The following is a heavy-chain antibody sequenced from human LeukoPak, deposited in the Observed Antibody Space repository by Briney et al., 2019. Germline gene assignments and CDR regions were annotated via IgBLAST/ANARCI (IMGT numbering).Heavy chain of an antibody. CDR3: ARVSSPRLWFGELLAFDY. CDR2: IYSGGST. D-gene: IGHD3-10*01. J-gene: IGHJ4*02. CDR1: GFTFSDYY. V-gene: IGHV3-53*01. Sequence: PGGSLRLSCAASGFTFSDYYMSWIRQAPGKGLEWVSVIYSGGSTYYADSVKGRFTISRDNSKNTLYLRMNSLRAEDTAVYYCARVSSPRLWFGELLAFDYWGQGTLVTVSS.